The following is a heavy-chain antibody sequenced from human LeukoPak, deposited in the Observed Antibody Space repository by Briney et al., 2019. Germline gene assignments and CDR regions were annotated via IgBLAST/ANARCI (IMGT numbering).Heavy chain of an antibody. CDR3: ARVSSGATTVDY. CDR1: GGSISSSNW. V-gene: IGHV4-4*02. D-gene: IGHD1-26*01. J-gene: IGHJ4*02. CDR2: IYHSGST. Sequence: PSETLSLTCAVSGGSISSSNWWSWVRQPPGKGLEWIGEIYHSGSTNYNPSLKSRVTISVDKSKNQFSQKLSSVTAADTAVYYCARVSSGATTVDYWGQGTLDTVSS.